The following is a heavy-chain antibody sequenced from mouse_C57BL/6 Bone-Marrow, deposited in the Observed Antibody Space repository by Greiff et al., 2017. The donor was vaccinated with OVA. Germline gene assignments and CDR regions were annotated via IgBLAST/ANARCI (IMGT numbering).Heavy chain of an antibody. D-gene: IGHD2-12*01. J-gene: IGHJ2*01. Sequence: QVHVKQSGAELVRPGASVTLSCKASGYTFTDYEMHWVKQTPVHGLEWIGAIDPETGGTAYNQKFKGKAILTADKSSSTAYMELRSLTSEDSAVYYCTRELTAGGQGTTLTVSS. CDR2: IDPETGGT. V-gene: IGHV1-15*01. CDR3: TRELTA. CDR1: GYTFTDYE.